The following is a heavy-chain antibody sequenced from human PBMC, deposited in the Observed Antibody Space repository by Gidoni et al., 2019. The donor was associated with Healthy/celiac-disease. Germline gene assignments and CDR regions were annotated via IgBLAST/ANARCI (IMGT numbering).Heavy chain of an antibody. D-gene: IGHD5-18*01. CDR1: GFTFDDYA. J-gene: IGHJ4*02. Sequence: EVQLVESGGGLVQPDRSLRLSCAASGFTFDDYAMLWVRQAPGKGLEWVSGLNWNSGGKVYADSIKGRFTISRDNAKNFLYLQMNSLRPEDTALYYCGKGVTGYSSSGGDYWGQGTLVTVSS. CDR3: GKGVTGYSSSGGDY. V-gene: IGHV3-9*01. CDR2: LNWNSGGK.